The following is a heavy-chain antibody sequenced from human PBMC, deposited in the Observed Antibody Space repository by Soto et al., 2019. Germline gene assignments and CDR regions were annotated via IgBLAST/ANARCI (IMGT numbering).Heavy chain of an antibody. Sequence: SVKVSRKESGYTLTSFAMHWVRQAHRQRLEWMGWINAGNGNTKYSQKFQGRVTITRDTSASTAYMELSSLRSEDTAVYYCAREDFWSGYYYYGMDVWGQGTTVTAP. CDR3: AREDFWSGYYYYGMDV. CDR2: INAGNGNT. J-gene: IGHJ6*02. CDR1: GYTLTSFA. D-gene: IGHD3-3*01. V-gene: IGHV1-3*01.